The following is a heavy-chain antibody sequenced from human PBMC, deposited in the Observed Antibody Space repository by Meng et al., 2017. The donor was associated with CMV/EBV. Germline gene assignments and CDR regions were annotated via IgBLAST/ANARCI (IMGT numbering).Heavy chain of an antibody. D-gene: IGHD3-10*01. Sequence: VQLVGFGVCLFLLGGSLRFSCAAAGLTVSSNYMSWGRQARGKGLGWVSVIYSGGITYSADSVKGRLTISRYNSKNTLYLQMNSLRAEDTAVYYCARRGGADYWGQGTLVTVSS. V-gene: IGHV3-66*04. CDR2: IYSGGIT. J-gene: IGHJ4*02. CDR1: GLTVSSNY. CDR3: ARRGGADY.